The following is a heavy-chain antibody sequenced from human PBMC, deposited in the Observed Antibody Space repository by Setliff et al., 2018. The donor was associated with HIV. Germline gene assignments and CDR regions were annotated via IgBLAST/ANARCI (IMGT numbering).Heavy chain of an antibody. CDR2: INSASGGT. Sequence: ASVKVSCKASGYTFTDYYIHWVRQAPGQGLEWMGWINSASGGTNYAQNFQGRVTVTRDTSTNTAYVELNSLKSDYTAVYYCARDYLHVFDIWGQGTMVTVSS. J-gene: IGHJ3*02. CDR1: GYTFTDYY. CDR3: ARDYLHVFDI. V-gene: IGHV1-2*02.